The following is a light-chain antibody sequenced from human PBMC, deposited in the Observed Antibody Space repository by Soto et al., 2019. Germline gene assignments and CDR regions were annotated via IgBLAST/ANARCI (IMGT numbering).Light chain of an antibody. Sequence: IVMTQSPRTRSVSPGENATRPCSASQSVSRNLAWQQQTPGQAPMLLIYGASSRATGIPDRFSGSGSGTYFTLTISRLEPEDFAVYYCHQYDTSPRTFGRGTKVDIK. J-gene: IGKJ1*01. CDR3: HQYDTSPRT. CDR2: GAS. CDR1: QSVSRN. V-gene: IGKV3-20*01.